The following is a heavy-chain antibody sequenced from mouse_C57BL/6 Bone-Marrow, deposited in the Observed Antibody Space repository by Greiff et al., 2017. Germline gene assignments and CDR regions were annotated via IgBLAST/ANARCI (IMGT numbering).Heavy chain of an antibody. V-gene: IGHV1-81*01. J-gene: IGHJ2*01. Sequence: VQLKESGAELARPGASVKLSCKASGYTFTSSGISWVKQRTGQGLEWIGEIYPRSGNTYYNEKFKGKATLTADKSSSTAYMELRSLTSEDSAVYFCARGPYYFDYWGQGTTRTASS. CDR1: GYTFTSSG. CDR3: ARGPYYFDY. CDR2: IYPRSGNT.